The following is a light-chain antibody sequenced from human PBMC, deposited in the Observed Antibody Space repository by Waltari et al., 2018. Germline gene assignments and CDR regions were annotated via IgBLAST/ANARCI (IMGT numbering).Light chain of an antibody. CDR3: QQSYSTLVT. J-gene: IGKJ4*01. Sequence: DIQMTQSPSSLSASVGDRVTITCRASQSISNYLNWYQQRPGKAPKVLIYAASTLQSGVPSRFSGSGSGTDFTLTIKSLQPEDFASYYCQQSYSTLVTFGGGTKVEIK. CDR2: AAS. V-gene: IGKV1-39*01. CDR1: QSISNY.